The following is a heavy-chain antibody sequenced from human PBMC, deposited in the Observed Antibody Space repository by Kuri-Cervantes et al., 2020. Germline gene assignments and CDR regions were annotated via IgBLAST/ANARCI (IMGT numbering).Heavy chain of an antibody. CDR1: GYYIRNGDY. J-gene: IGHJ4*02. CDR3: ASFYY. Sequence: SETLSLTCAVSGYYIRNGDYWGWIRQPPGKGLEWIGSINQSGRTSDNPSLKSRLGMSIDTSKNQFSLTLTSVTAADTAVYYCASFYYWGRGTLVTVSS. V-gene: IGHV4-38-2*01. CDR2: INQSGRT. D-gene: IGHD2/OR15-2a*01.